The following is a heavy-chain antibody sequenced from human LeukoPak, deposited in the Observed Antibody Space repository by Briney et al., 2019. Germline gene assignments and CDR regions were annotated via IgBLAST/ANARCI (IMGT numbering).Heavy chain of an antibody. J-gene: IGHJ4*02. CDR3: ANPAPGVVYLY. CDR1: GFTFSGYD. V-gene: IGHV3-23*01. Sequence: QPGGSLRLSCAASGFTFSGYDMSWVRQAPGKGLEWVSGIRNYGGSTYYADSVKGRFTISRDNSKNTLYLQMNSLRAEDTAVYYCANPAPGVVYLYWGQGTLVTVSS. D-gene: IGHD2-8*02. CDR2: IRNYGGST.